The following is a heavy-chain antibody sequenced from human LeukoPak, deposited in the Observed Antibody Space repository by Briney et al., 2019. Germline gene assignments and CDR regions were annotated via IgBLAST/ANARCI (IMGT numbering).Heavy chain of an antibody. V-gene: IGHV1-69*04. CDR1: GGTFSSYT. D-gene: IGHD3-3*01. CDR3: ARDIWSGSFDY. Sequence: SVKVSCKASGGTFSSYTISWVRQAPGQGLEWMGRIIPILGIANYAQKFQGRVTITADKSTSTAYMELSSLRSEDTAVYYCARDIWSGSFDYWGQGTLVTVSS. J-gene: IGHJ4*02. CDR2: IIPILGIA.